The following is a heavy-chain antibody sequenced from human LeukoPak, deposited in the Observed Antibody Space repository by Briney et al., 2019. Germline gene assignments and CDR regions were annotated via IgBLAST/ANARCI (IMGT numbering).Heavy chain of an antibody. CDR3: AREAASGDFDY. D-gene: IGHD6-13*01. CDR1: GDSISSHY. CDR2: IFYRGST. J-gene: IGHJ4*02. Sequence: SETLSLTCIVSGDSISSHYWNWIRQPPGKGLEWIGSIFYRGSTDYNPSLKSRVTISVDTSKNQISLRLSSVTAADTAVYYCAREAASGDFDYWGQGTLVTVSS. V-gene: IGHV4-59*11.